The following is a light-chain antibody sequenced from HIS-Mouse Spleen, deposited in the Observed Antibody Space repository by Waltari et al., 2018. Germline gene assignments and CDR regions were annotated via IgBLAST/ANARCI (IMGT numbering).Light chain of an antibody. J-gene: IGLJ2*01. CDR2: EDS. CDR3: YSTDSSGNHRV. V-gene: IGLV3-10*01. CDR1: ALPNKY. Sequence: SYALTQPPSASVSPGQTARITCSGGALPNKYAYWYQQKSGHAPVLVIYEDSKLPSGLSERFSGSRSVTLATLAISGAQVEDEADYYCYSTDSSGNHRVFGGGTKLTVL.